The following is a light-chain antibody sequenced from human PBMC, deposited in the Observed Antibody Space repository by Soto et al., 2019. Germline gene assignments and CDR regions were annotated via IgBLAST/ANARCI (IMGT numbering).Light chain of an antibody. J-gene: IGLJ2*01. CDR2: EVS. V-gene: IGLV2-8*01. CDR1: SSDVGGYNY. Sequence: QSVLTQPPSASGSPGQSVTISCTGTSSDVGGYNYVSWYQQHPGKAPKLLIYEVSERPSGVPDRFSGSKSANTASLTVSGLQAEDEAHYYCSAYAGDNNVVIGGGTKLTVL. CDR3: SAYAGDNNVV.